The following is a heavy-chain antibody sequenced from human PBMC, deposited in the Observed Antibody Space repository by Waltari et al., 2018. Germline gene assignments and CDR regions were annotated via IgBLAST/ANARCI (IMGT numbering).Heavy chain of an antibody. J-gene: IGHJ4*02. D-gene: IGHD3-3*01. CDR1: GFIFTSNA. CDR3: ARGHDFWSGYQNALDY. Sequence: QVQLGQSGSELKKPGASVKVSCKASGFIFTSNAINWVRQAPGQGIEWMGRNNPNTWNPMDAQGFTERFVFSLDTSVTTAYLQITSLKAEDTAIYYCARGHDFWSGYQNALDYWGQGTLVTVSS. CDR2: NNPNTWNP. V-gene: IGHV7-4-1*02.